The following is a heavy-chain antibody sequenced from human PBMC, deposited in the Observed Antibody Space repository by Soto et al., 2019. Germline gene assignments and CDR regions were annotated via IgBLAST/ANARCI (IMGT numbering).Heavy chain of an antibody. CDR2: IIPILGIA. D-gene: IGHD3-3*01. CDR1: GGTFSSYT. CDR3: ASEITIFGVAQNWFDP. J-gene: IGHJ5*02. Sequence: VASVKVSCTASGGTFSSYTISWVRQAPGQGLEWMGRIIPILGIANYAQKFQGRVTITADKSTSTAYMELSSLRSEDTAVYYCASEITIFGVAQNWFDPWGQGTLVTVSS. V-gene: IGHV1-69*02.